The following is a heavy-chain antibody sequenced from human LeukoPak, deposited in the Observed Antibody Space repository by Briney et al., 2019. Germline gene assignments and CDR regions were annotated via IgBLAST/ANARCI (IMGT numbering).Heavy chain of an antibody. CDR3: ARMIGDDAFDI. D-gene: IGHD3-22*01. V-gene: IGHV4-39*01. CDR1: GGSISSTSYY. CDR2: FYYGGTT. J-gene: IGHJ3*02. Sequence: PSQTLSLTCTVSGGSISSTSYYWDRIRQPPGKGLEWIGTFYYGGTTSHTPPLRSGVTISVDTSRNQFSLKLSAVTATDTVVYYCARMIGDDAFDIWGQGTMVTVSS.